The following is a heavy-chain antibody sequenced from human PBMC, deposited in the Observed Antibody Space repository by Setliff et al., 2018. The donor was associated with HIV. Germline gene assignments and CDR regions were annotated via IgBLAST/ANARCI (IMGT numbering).Heavy chain of an antibody. CDR2: IYTSGST. CDR3: ARFRGGSGEGPLYYFDY. D-gene: IGHD3-10*01. V-gene: IGHV4-61*02. Sequence: ASETLSLTCTVSGGSISSGSYFWTWIRQPAGKGLEWIGRIYTSGSTNYNPSLKSRVTISVDTSKNQFSLKLSSVAAADTAVYYCARFRGGSGEGPLYYFDYWGQGTLVTVSS. CDR1: GGSISSGSYF. J-gene: IGHJ4*02.